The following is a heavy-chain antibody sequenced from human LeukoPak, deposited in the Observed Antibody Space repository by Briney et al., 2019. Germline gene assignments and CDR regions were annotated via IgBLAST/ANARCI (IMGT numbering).Heavy chain of an antibody. CDR3: TTVGSSSWYKDY. J-gene: IGHJ4*02. CDR1: GFTFSNAW. D-gene: IGHD6-13*01. V-gene: IGHV3-15*01. Sequence: GGSLRLSCAASGFTFSNAWMSWVRQAPGKGLECVGPIKSKTDGGRTDYAAPVKGRFTISRDDSKNTMYLQMNSLKTEDTAVYYCTTVGSSSWYKDYWGQGTLVTVSS. CDR2: IKSKTDGGRT.